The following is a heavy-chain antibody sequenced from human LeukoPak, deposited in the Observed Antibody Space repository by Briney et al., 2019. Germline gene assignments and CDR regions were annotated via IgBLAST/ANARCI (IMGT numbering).Heavy chain of an antibody. D-gene: IGHD6-6*01. CDR1: GFSFSGHW. V-gene: IGHV3-74*01. J-gene: IGHJ4*02. CDR3: ARGPNSNWSGLDF. CDR2: ISPTGSTT. Sequence: GGSLRLSCTASGFSFSGHWMRWARQLPGKGPVWVSRISPTGSTTSYADSVKGRFTVSRDNAKNTLYLQVNNLRAEDTAVYYCARGPNSNWSGLDFWGQGTLLTVSS.